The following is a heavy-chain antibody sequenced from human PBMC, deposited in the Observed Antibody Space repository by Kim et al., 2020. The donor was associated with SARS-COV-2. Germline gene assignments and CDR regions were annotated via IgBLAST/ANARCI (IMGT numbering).Heavy chain of an antibody. J-gene: IGHJ4*02. D-gene: IGHD5-12*01. CDR1: GFTFSNYW. Sequence: GGSLRLSCTASGFTFSNYWMHWVRQAPGKGLVWVSRINSDGSSTTYADSVKGRFTMSRDNAKNTLYLQMNSLRAEDTAVYYCAKVWGDGYNYHYFDYWGQGTLVTVSS. CDR2: INSDGSST. CDR3: AKVWGDGYNYHYFDY. V-gene: IGHV3-74*01.